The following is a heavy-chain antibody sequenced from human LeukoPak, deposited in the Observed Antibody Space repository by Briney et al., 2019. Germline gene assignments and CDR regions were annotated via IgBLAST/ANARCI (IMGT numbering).Heavy chain of an antibody. V-gene: IGHV3-30*04. D-gene: IGHD4-17*01. CDR3: ARTRQPTVTMTIPDY. Sequence: GGSLRLSCAASGFTFTNYAMHWVRQAPGKGLEWVAVLSYDGSNKYYADSVKGRFTISRDNSKNTLYLQMNSLRAEDTAVYYCARTRQPTVTMTIPDYWGQGTLVTVSS. CDR2: LSYDGSNK. CDR1: GFTFTNYA. J-gene: IGHJ4*02.